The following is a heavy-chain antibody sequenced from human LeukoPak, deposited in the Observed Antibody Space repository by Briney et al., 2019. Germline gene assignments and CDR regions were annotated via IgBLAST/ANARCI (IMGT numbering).Heavy chain of an antibody. Sequence: GGSLRLSCAASGFTFSSYGMHWVRQAPGKGLEWVAVIWYDGSNKYYADSVKGRFTISRDNSKNTLYLQMNSLRAEDTAVYYCARDSRYYDSSGYYYDPIYWGQGTLVTVSS. CDR3: ARDSRYYDSSGYYYDPIY. CDR1: GFTFSSYG. D-gene: IGHD3-22*01. V-gene: IGHV3-33*01. CDR2: IWYDGSNK. J-gene: IGHJ4*02.